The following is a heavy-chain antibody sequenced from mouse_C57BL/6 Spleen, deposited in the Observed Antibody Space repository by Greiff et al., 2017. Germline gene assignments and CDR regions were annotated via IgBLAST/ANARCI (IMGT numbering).Heavy chain of an antibody. CDR1: GYTFTDYY. Sequence: QVQLQQSGAELVRPGASVKLSCKASGYTFTDYYINWVKQRPGQGLEWIARIYPGSGNTYYNEKFKGTATLTAEKSSSTAYMQLSSLTSEDSAVYFCAREGYSYYYGSETNYFDYWGQGTTLTVSS. CDR2: IYPGSGNT. J-gene: IGHJ2*01. CDR3: AREGYSYYYGSETNYFDY. V-gene: IGHV1-76*01. D-gene: IGHD1-1*01.